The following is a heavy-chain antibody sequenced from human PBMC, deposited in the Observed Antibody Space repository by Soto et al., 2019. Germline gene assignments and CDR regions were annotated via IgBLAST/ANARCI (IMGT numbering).Heavy chain of an antibody. V-gene: IGHV3-23*01. CDR1: GFTFSSYA. Sequence: PGGSLRLSCAASGFTFSSYAMGWVRQGPGKGPEWVAVVSIGGSTHYADSVRGRFTISRDNSKNTLSLQMNSLTAGDTAVYFCAKRRGASGHFDYWSQGALVTVS. J-gene: IGHJ4*02. CDR2: VSIGGST. D-gene: IGHD6-19*01. CDR3: AKRRGASGHFDY.